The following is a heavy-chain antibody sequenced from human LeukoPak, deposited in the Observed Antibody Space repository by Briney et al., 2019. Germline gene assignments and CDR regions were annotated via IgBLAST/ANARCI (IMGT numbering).Heavy chain of an antibody. D-gene: IGHD6-19*01. CDR1: GGSISSYY. V-gene: IGHV4-59*12. Sequence: SEALSLTCTVSGGSISSYYWSWIRQPPGKGLEWIGYIYYSGSTNYNPSLKSRVTISVDTSKNQFSLKLSSVTAADTAVYYCAIAGYSSGWYVDAFDIWGQGTMVTVSS. CDR2: IYYSGST. J-gene: IGHJ3*02. CDR3: AIAGYSSGWYVDAFDI.